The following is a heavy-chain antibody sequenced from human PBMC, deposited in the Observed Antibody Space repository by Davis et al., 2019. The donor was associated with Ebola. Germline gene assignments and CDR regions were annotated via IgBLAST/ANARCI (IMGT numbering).Heavy chain of an antibody. CDR1: GGSISTYY. CDR2: IYTSGST. J-gene: IGHJ3*02. CDR3: ARVTIPYAFDI. V-gene: IGHV4-4*08. D-gene: IGHD2-2*01. Sequence: SETLSLTCTVSGGSISTYYLSWIRQPPGKGLEWIGYIYTSGSTNYNPSLKSRVTISIDTSKNQLSLLLTSVTAADTAVYYCARVTIPYAFDIWGQGTMVTVSS.